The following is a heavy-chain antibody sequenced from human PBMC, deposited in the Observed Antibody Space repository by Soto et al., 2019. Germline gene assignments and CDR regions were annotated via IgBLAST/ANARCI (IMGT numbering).Heavy chain of an antibody. Sequence: PSETLSLTCAVSGGSISSGGYSWSWIRQPPGKGLERIGYIYHSGSTYYNPSLKSRVTISVDRSKNQFSLKLSSVTAADTAVYYCARGPPLLWWSQGTLVTVSS. CDR1: GGSISSGGYS. CDR3: ARGPPLLW. CDR2: IYHSGST. V-gene: IGHV4-30-2*01. D-gene: IGHD2-21*01. J-gene: IGHJ4*02.